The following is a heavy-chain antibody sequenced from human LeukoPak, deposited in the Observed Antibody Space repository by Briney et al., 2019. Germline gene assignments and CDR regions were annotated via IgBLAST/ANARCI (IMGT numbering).Heavy chain of an antibody. CDR3: ARGLGYCTGGVCDFDY. Sequence: ASVKVSCKASGYTYTSYDINWVRQATGQGLEWMGWMNPNSGNTGYAQKFQGRVTMTRNTSISTAYMELSSLRSEDTAMYYCARGLGYCTGGVCDFDYWGQGTLVTVSS. D-gene: IGHD2-8*02. CDR2: MNPNSGNT. CDR1: GYTYTSYD. V-gene: IGHV1-8*01. J-gene: IGHJ4*02.